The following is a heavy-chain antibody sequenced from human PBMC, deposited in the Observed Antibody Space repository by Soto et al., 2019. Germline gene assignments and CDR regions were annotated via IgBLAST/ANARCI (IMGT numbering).Heavy chain of an antibody. D-gene: IGHD3-3*01. V-gene: IGHV4-34*01. CDR2: IHHSGRT. Sequence: SETLSLTCALYGGSFDGYYWSWVRQSPGRGLEWFGEIHHSGRTKYNPSLKSRVSLSVDTSTKHFSLRLTSVTAADMGVYYCARGVDSWSGYLFWGQGTPVTVSS. J-gene: IGHJ4*02. CDR3: ARGVDSWSGYLF. CDR1: GGSFDGYY.